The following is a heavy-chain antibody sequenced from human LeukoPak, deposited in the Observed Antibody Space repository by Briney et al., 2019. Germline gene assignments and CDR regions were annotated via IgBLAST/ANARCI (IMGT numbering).Heavy chain of an antibody. D-gene: IGHD2/OR15-2a*01. CDR3: ARGSRSPRLKYFEY. CDR1: CGSISTGSYY. J-gene: IGHJ4*02. CDR2: IDVSRRM. Sequence: SQTLPLICTVSCGSISTGSYYWSWIRQSGWNGLEWIGRIDVSRRMNYNPTVKSRVTISVDTSKNQVSLRLTSVTAADTAVYYCARGSRSPRLKYFEYWGQGILATVSS. V-gene: IGHV4-61*02.